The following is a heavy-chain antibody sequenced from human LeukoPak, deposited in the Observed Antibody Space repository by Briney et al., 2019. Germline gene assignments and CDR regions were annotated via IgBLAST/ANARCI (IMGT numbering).Heavy chain of an antibody. V-gene: IGHV5-51*01. D-gene: IGHD6-13*01. CDR1: GYSFTSYW. CDR2: IYPADSDT. Sequence: GESLKISCKGSGYSFTSYWIAWVRQMPGKGLEWMGIIYPADSDTKYSPSFQGQVTILADKSISTAYLQWSSLKASDTAMYYCARRGSSWYVDWGQGTLVTVSS. CDR3: ARRGSSWYVD. J-gene: IGHJ4*02.